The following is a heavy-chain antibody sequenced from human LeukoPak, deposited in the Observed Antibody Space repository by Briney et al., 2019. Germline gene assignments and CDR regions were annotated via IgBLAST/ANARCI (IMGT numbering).Heavy chain of an antibody. Sequence: SETLSLTCTVSGGSISSSSYYWGWIRLPPGKGLEWIGSIYYSGSTYYNPSLKSRVTISVDTSKNQFSLKLSSVTAADTAVYYCARLLYYDFWSGYLFDYWGQGTLVTVSS. CDR3: ARLLYYDFWSGYLFDY. D-gene: IGHD3-3*01. CDR2: IYYSGST. J-gene: IGHJ4*02. CDR1: GGSISSSSYY. V-gene: IGHV4-39*01.